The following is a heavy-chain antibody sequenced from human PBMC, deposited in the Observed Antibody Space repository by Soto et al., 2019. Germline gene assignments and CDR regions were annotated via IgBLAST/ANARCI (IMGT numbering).Heavy chain of an antibody. J-gene: IGHJ4*02. CDR1: GFTFSSYG. CDR2: ILYDGTKK. V-gene: IGHV3-30*18. CDR3: AKDRGALRWSEEHYYFDY. Sequence: LRLCCGASGFTFSSYGMHWVRQAPFKGLEWVAVILYDGTKKYYADSMKGRFTISRDNSKNTLYLQMNSLRAEDTAVYYCAKDRGALRWSEEHYYFDYWGQGTLVTVSS. D-gene: IGHD4-17*01.